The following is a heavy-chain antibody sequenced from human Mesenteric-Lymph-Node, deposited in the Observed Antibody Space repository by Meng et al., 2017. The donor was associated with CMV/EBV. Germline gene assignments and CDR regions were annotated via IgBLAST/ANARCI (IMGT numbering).Heavy chain of an antibody. J-gene: IGHJ4*02. CDR1: GYTFTSYG. CDR3: ARGGCSGGYCSNDY. Sequence: SVKVSCKASGYTFTSYGISWVRQAPGQGLEWMGRIIPILGIRDYAQKFQGRVTITADKSTSTVYMELNSLISEDTAVYYCARGGCSGGYCSNDYWGQGTLVTVSS. V-gene: IGHV1-69*04. D-gene: IGHD2-15*01. CDR2: IIPILGIR.